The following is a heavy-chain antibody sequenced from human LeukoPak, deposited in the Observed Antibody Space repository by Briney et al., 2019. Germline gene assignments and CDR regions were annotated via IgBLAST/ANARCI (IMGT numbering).Heavy chain of an antibody. CDR3: AVTYGSGSYYNSGKGFPIDY. CDR1: GYTFTSYG. CDR2: ISAYNGNT. D-gene: IGHD3-10*01. V-gene: IGHV1-18*01. J-gene: IGHJ4*02. Sequence: ASVKVSCKASGYTFTSYGISWVRQAPGQGLEWMGWISAYNGNTNYAQKLQGRVTMTTDTSTSTAYMELRSLRSDDTAVYYCAVTYGSGSYYNSGKGFPIDYWGQGTLATVSS.